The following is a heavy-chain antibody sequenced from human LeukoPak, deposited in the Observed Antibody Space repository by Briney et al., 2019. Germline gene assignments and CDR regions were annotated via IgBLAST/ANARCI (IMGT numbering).Heavy chain of an antibody. J-gene: IGHJ5*02. CDR2: IYYSGST. Sequence: PSETLSLTCTVSGGPISTYYWGWIRQPPGKGLEWIGSIYYSGSTYYNPSLKSRVTISVDTSKNQFSLKLSSVTAADTAVYYCASLTTVTTRWFDPWGQGTLVTVSS. D-gene: IGHD4-17*01. CDR3: ASLTTVTTRWFDP. V-gene: IGHV4-39*01. CDR1: GGPISTYY.